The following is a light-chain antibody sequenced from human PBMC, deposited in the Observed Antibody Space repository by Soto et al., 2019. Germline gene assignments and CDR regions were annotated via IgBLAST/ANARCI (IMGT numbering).Light chain of an antibody. CDR3: QHYNSYSPWT. J-gene: IGKJ1*01. CDR1: QSISSW. Sequence: DIQMTQSPSTLSASVGDRVTITCRASQSISSWLAWYQQKPGKAPKLLIYDASSLESGVPSRFSGSGSGTEFTLTISSLQPDDFATYYCQHYNSYSPWTFGQGPKVDIK. CDR2: DAS. V-gene: IGKV1-5*01.